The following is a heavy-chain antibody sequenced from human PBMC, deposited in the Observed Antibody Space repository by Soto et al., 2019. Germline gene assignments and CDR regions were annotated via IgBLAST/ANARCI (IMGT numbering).Heavy chain of an antibody. Sequence: GGSMRLSCAASGFTFSNFGMHWVRQAPGKGLEWVSSISDSGGTSYYADSVKGRFTISRDNSKNTLYLQINSLRAEDTAIYYCAKRPRALLTFDYLGQGTLVNVSS. CDR3: AKRPRALLTFDY. D-gene: IGHD1-26*01. V-gene: IGHV3-23*01. J-gene: IGHJ4*02. CDR2: ISDSGGTS. CDR1: GFTFSNFG.